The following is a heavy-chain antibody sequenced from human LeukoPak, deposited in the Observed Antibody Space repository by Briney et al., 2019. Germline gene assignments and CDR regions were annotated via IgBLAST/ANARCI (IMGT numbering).Heavy chain of an antibody. CDR3: ARHGTYYGSGSPLLSLYYYGMDV. V-gene: IGHV5-51*01. J-gene: IGHJ6*02. Sequence: AAALKISCEASGYSSTSYWIGWVRQLAREGLEWMGIIYPGDSNTRYSPSFQGQVTIRADKSISTAYLQWSSLKASDPAMYYCARHGTYYGSGSPLLSLYYYGMDVWGQGTTVTVSS. D-gene: IGHD3-10*01. CDR2: IYPGDSNT. CDR1: GYSSTSYW.